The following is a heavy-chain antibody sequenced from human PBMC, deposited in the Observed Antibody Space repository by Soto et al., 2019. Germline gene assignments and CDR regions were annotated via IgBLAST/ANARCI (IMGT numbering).Heavy chain of an antibody. D-gene: IGHD3-10*01. CDR3: AKEGGLGSYYNEGYYYYYMDV. J-gene: IGHJ6*03. Sequence: EVQLLESGGGLVQPGGSLRLSCAASGFTFSSYAMSWVRQAPGKGLEWVSAISGSGGSTYYADSVKGRFTISRDNSKNTLYLQMNSLRAEDTAVYYCAKEGGLGSYYNEGYYYYYMDVWGKGTTVTVSS. CDR1: GFTFSSYA. V-gene: IGHV3-23*01. CDR2: ISGSGGST.